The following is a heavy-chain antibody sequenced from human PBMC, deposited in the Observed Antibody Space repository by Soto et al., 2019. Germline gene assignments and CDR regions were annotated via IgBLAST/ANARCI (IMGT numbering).Heavy chain of an antibody. CDR2: ISGSGGST. CDR3: AKDNVYYYDSSGYYSPTFDY. V-gene: IGHV3-23*01. J-gene: IGHJ4*02. Sequence: PWGSMRLSGAAAGFTFSCRAMSWVRQDPGKGLEWVSAISGSGGSTYYADSVKGRFTISGDNSKNTLYLQMNSLRAEDTAVYYCAKDNVYYYDSSGYYSPTFDYWGQGTLVTVSS. CDR1: GFTFSCRA. D-gene: IGHD3-22*01.